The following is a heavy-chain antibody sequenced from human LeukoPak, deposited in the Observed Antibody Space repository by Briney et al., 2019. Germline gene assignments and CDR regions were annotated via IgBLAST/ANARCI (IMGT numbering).Heavy chain of an antibody. CDR3: AKDRSYNSYFDY. Sequence: GGSLRLSCEASGCIFNDYARHWVRQVPGKGLEWISLITWNDGHTYYADSVKGRFTISRDNIKNSLHLQMNSLRPEDTALYYCAKDRSYNSYFDYWGQGTLVTV. CDR2: ITWNDGHT. CDR1: GCIFNDYA. V-gene: IGHV3-43D*04. D-gene: IGHD5-24*01. J-gene: IGHJ4*02.